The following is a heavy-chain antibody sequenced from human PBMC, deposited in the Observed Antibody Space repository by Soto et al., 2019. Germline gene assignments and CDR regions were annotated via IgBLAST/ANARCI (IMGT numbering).Heavy chain of an antibody. CDR1: GFSLTSNGMR. V-gene: IGHV2-70*04. J-gene: IGHJ4*02. D-gene: IGHD3-22*01. CDR2: IDWDDDK. Sequence: ESGPTLVNPTQTLTLTCTFAGFSLTSNGMRVSWIRQPPGKALEWLARIDWDDDKFYSTSLKTRLTISKDTSKNQVVLTMTNMDPVDTATYYCARMSYYYDSSGYHYHDFWGQGTPVTVSS. CDR3: ARMSYYYDSSGYHYHDF.